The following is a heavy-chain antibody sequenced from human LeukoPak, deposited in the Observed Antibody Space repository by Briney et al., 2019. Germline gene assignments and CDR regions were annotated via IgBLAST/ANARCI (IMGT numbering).Heavy chain of an antibody. J-gene: IGHJ5*02. V-gene: IGHV1-69*13. Sequence: ASVKVSCKASGGTFSSYAISWVRQAPGQGLEWMGGIIPIFGTANYAQKFQGRVTITADESTSTAYMELRSLRSDDTAVYYCARDWVVVVPAAIGGFDPWGQGTLVTVSS. CDR2: IIPIFGTA. CDR3: ARDWVVVVPAAIGGFDP. CDR1: GGTFSSYA. D-gene: IGHD2-2*01.